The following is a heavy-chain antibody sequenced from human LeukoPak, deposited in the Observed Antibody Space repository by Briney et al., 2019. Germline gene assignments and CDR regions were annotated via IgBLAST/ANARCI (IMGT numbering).Heavy chain of an antibody. CDR2: IYYSGST. CDR1: GGSISSYY. Sequence: SETLSLTCTVSGGSISSYYWSWIRQPPGKGLEWIGYIYYSGSTNYNPSLKSRVTISVDTSKNQFSLKLSSVTAADTAVYCCARVPGGLFYWYFDLWGRGTLVTVSS. J-gene: IGHJ2*01. CDR3: ARVPGGLFYWYFDL. V-gene: IGHV4-59*01. D-gene: IGHD2-15*01.